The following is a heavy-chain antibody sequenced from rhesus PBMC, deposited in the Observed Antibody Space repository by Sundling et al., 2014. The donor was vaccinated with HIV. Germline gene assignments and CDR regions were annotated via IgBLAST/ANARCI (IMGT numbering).Heavy chain of an antibody. V-gene: IGHV4-169*01. CDR2: IHGRGTST. Sequence: QVQLQESGPGLVKPSETLSLTCAVSGNPISSGFYYWSWIRQSPGKGLEWIGYIHGRGTSTNYNPSLKSRVTLSVDTSKNHLSLKLSSVTAADTAVYYCARTGPWTGFYSFDYWGQGVLVTVSS. CDR3: ARTGPWTGFYSFDY. J-gene: IGHJ4*01. D-gene: IGHD3-3*01. CDR1: GNPISSGFYY.